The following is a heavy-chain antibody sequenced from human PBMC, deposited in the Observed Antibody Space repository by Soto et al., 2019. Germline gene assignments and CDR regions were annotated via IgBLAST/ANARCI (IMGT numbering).Heavy chain of an antibody. D-gene: IGHD6-13*01. CDR1: GFSLSTSGVG. CDR2: IYWDDDK. J-gene: IGHJ5*02. Sequence: QITLKESGPTLVKPTQTLTLTCTFSGFSLSTSGVGVGWIRQPPGKALEWLALIYWDDDKRYSPSLKSRLTITKDTSKNQVVLTMTNMDPVDTATYYFAHTTRYSSSWYSVWFDPWGQGTLVTVSS. V-gene: IGHV2-5*02. CDR3: AHTTRYSSSWYSVWFDP.